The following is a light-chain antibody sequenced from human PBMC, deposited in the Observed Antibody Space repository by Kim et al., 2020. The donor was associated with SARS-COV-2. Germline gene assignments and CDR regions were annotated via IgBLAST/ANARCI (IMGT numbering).Light chain of an antibody. J-gene: IGLJ3*02. CDR1: NIGSKS. CDR2: YDS. V-gene: IGLV3-21*04. CDR3: QVWDSSSDHPV. Sequence: APGKTARIPCGGNNIGSKSVQWYQQKPGQAPVLVIYYDSDRPSGIPERFSGSNSGNTATLTISRVEAGDEADYYCQVWDSSSDHPVFGGGTQLTVL.